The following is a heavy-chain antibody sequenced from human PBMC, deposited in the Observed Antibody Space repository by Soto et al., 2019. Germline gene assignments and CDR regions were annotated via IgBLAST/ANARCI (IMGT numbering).Heavy chain of an antibody. CDR1: GFTFSSYA. CDR2: ISGSGGST. V-gene: IGHV3-23*01. D-gene: IGHD1-26*01. CDR3: AKSTQIYSGSYYASFDY. J-gene: IGHJ4*02. Sequence: LRLSCAASGFTFSSYAMSWVRQAPGKGLEWVSAISGSGGSTYYADSVKGRFTISRDNSKNTLYLQMNSLRAEDTAVYYCAKSTQIYSGSYYASFDYWGQGTLVTVSS.